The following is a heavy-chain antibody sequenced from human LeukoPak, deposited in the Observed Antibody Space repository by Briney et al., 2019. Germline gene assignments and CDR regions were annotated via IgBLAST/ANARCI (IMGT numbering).Heavy chain of an antibody. CDR3: AKAPVGYYYDSSGERYFDC. V-gene: IGHV3-23*01. CDR2: ISGSGGST. J-gene: IGHJ4*02. Sequence: GGSLRLSCAASGFTFSSYAMSWVRQAPGKGLECVSAISGSGGSTYNADSVKGRFTISRDNSKNTLYLQMNSLRAEDTAVYYCAKAPVGYYYDSSGERYFDCWGQGTLVTVSS. D-gene: IGHD3-22*01. CDR1: GFTFSSYA.